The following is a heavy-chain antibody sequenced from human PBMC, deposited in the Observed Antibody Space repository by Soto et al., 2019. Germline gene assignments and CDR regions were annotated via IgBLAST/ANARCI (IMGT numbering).Heavy chain of an antibody. CDR2: IYYSGST. V-gene: IGHV4-39*01. CDR1: GGSISSSSYY. CDR3: ASRKRRLPSYGMDV. D-gene: IGHD6-25*01. J-gene: IGHJ6*02. Sequence: SETLSLTCTVSGGSISSSSYYWGWIRQPPGKGLEWIGSIYYSGSTYYNPSLKSRVTISVDTSKNQFSLKLSSVTAADTAVYYCASRKRRLPSYGMDVWGQGTTVTVS.